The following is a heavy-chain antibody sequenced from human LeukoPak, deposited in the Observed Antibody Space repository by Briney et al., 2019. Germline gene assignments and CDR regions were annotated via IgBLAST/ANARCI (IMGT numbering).Heavy chain of an antibody. CDR3: ATMNGLRMAEALN. Sequence: GGSLRLSCAASGFTFSSYAMSWVRQAPGKGLEWVSAISGSGGSTYYADSVKGRFTISRDNSKNTLYLQMNSLRAEDTAVYYCATMNGLRMAEALNWGQGTPVTVSS. V-gene: IGHV3-23*01. D-gene: IGHD2-8*01. J-gene: IGHJ4*02. CDR1: GFTFSSYA. CDR2: ISGSGGST.